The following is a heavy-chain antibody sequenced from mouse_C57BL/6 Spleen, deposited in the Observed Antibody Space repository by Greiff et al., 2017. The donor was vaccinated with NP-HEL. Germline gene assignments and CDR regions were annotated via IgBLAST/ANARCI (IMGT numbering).Heavy chain of an antibody. CDR2: IYPGDGDT. J-gene: IGHJ2*01. Sequence: LVESGPELVKPGASVKISCKASGYAFSSSWMYWVKQRPGKGLEWIGRIYPGDGDTNYNGKFKGKATLTADKSSSTAYMQLSSLTSEDSAVYLCARGAYDGYSYYFDCWGQGTTLTVSS. V-gene: IGHV1-82*01. CDR1: GYAFSSSW. CDR3: ARGAYDGYSYYFDC. D-gene: IGHD2-3*01.